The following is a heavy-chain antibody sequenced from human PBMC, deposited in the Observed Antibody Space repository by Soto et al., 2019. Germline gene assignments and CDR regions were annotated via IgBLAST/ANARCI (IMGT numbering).Heavy chain of an antibody. J-gene: IGHJ3*02. CDR1: GFSLSTSGMC. CDR2: IDCDDDK. D-gene: IGHD6-19*01. CDR3: PRIQEQDPGYSSGWYVGSAAFDI. Sequence: SGPTLVNPTQTLTLTCTFSGFSLSTSGMCVSWIRQPPGKALEWLALIDCDDDKYYSTSLXNRLTISKDTSKNKVVLTMTNIEPVDTATYYCPRIQEQDPGYSSGWYVGSAAFDIWGQGT. V-gene: IGHV2-70*01.